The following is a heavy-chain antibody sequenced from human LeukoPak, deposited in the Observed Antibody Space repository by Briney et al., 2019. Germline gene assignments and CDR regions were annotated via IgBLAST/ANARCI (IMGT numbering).Heavy chain of an antibody. V-gene: IGHV1-69*13. CDR2: IIPIFGTA. CDR3: ARSNSGYDPFGY. J-gene: IGHJ4*02. D-gene: IGHD5-12*01. Sequence: SVKVSCKASGGTFSSYAISWVRQAPGQGLEWMGGIIPIFGTANYAQKFQGRVTITADESTSTAYMELSSLRSEDTAVYYCARSNSGYDPFGYWGQGTLVTVSS. CDR1: GGTFSSYA.